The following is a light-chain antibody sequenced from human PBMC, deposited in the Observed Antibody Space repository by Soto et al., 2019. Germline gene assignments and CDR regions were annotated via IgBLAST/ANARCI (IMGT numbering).Light chain of an antibody. J-gene: IGKJ4*01. CDR2: DAS. CDR3: QQSENFPLT. CDR1: QDIRKY. V-gene: IGKV1-33*01. Sequence: DIQMTQSPSSLSASVGDRVTVTCQASQDIRKYLSWYQQKPGKVPKLLIYDASSLETGVPSRFSGSGSGTDFTFTISSLEPEDIATYFCQQSENFPLTFGGGTKVEI.